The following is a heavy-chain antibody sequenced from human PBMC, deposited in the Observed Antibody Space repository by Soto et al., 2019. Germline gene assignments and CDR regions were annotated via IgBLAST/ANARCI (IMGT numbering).Heavy chain of an antibody. D-gene: IGHD1-26*01. J-gene: IGHJ3*02. CDR1: GGSISSYY. Sequence: QVQLQESGPGLVKPSETLSLTCTVSGGSISSYYWSWIRQPPGKGLEWIGYIYYSGSTNYNPSLXGXVXTXXATSKNQFSLKLSSVTAADTAVYYCARRWGYAFDIWGQGTMVTVSS. CDR2: IYYSGST. CDR3: ARRWGYAFDI. V-gene: IGHV4-59*08.